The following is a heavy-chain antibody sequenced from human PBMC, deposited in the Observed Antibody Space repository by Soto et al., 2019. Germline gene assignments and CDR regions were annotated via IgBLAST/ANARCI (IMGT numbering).Heavy chain of an antibody. V-gene: IGHV3-48*01. Sequence: EVQLVESGGGLVQPGGSLRLSCVASGFTLSRYSMNWVRQAPGKGLEWVSYISRSSSTIYYADSVKGRFTISRDNAENSLYLQMNRLRAEDTAVYYCARDLAGGIPDSWGQGTRVTVSS. CDR2: ISRSSSTI. CDR3: ARDLAGGIPDS. J-gene: IGHJ4*02. D-gene: IGHD6-13*01. CDR1: GFTLSRYS.